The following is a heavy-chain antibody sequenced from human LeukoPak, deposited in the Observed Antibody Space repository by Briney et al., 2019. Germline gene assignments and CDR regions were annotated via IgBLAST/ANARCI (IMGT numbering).Heavy chain of an antibody. CDR2: IYTSGST. J-gene: IGHJ3*02. V-gene: IGHV4-4*09. Sequence: SETLSLTCTVSGGSISSYYWSWIRQPPGKGLEWIGYIYTSGSTNYNPSLKSRVTISVDTSKNQFSLKLSSVTAADTAVYYCARQRVRYDILTGYDAFDIWGQGTMVTVSS. D-gene: IGHD3-9*01. CDR3: ARQRVRYDILTGYDAFDI. CDR1: GGSISSYY.